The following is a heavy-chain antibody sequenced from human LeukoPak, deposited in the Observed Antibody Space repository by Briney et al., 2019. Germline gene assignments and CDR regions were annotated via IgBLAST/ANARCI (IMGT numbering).Heavy chain of an antibody. J-gene: IGHJ4*02. CDR1: GFTFSDYY. CDR3: ARGARWAYYFDY. V-gene: IGHV3-11*01. CDR2: ISTRDNTI. D-gene: IGHD4-23*01. Sequence: GGSLRLSCTASGFTFSDYYMSWIRQTPGKWLEWLSYISTRDNTIQYADSVKGRFTISRDNANNSVFLQMNNLRAEDSAIYYCARGARWAYYFDYWGQGSLVTVSS.